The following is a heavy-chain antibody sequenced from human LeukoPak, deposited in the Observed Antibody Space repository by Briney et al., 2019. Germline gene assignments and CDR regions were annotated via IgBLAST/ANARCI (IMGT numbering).Heavy chain of an antibody. D-gene: IGHD4-17*01. CDR2: IKQDASET. J-gene: IGHJ3*02. CDR1: GFTFSSYW. CDR3: ARYGLGDTFDI. V-gene: IGHV3-7*01. Sequence: PGGSLRLSCAASGFTFSSYWMSWVRQAPGKGLEWMASIKQDASETRYVDSVKGRFTILRDNTETSLFLHMNSLRAEDTAVYYCARYGLGDTFDIWGHGTEVTVSS.